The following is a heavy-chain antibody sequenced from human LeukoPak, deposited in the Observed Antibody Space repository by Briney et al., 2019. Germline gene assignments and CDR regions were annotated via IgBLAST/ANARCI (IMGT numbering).Heavy chain of an antibody. CDR3: ARPLPSRRGYYYGMDV. J-gene: IGHJ6*02. CDR2: SNDSGGT. D-gene: IGHD3-16*01. CDR1: GGTFSGYY. Sequence: PSETLSLTCAVYGGTFSGYYWSWIRQPPGKRLEWVGESNDSGGTNYNPSLKSQVTISADKSKNQFSLKLSSVTAADTAVYYCARPLPSRRGYYYGMDVWGQGTTVTVSS. V-gene: IGHV4-34*01.